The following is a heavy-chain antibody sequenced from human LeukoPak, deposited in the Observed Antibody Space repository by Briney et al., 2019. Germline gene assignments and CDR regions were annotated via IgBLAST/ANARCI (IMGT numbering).Heavy chain of an antibody. D-gene: IGHD5-12*01. J-gene: IGHJ6*03. CDR2: ISWDGGIT. CDR3: ARARGDRPYYFMDV. CDR1: GFTFHHYS. V-gene: IGHV3-43*01. Sequence: GGSLRLSCAASGFTFHHYSMHWVRQPPGKGLEWVSLISWDGGITYYADSVRGRFTIFRDNAKNSLYLRMNSLRAEDTAVYYCARARGDRPYYFMDVWGKGTTVTVSS.